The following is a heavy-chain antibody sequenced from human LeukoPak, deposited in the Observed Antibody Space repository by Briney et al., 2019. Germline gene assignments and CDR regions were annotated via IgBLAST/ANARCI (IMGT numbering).Heavy chain of an antibody. Sequence: GGSLRLSCVASGLTFNSHSMSWVRQAPGMGLEWVSVVSTNGDVTFYADSVKGRFTISRDNSKNTLFLQMNSLRAEDTAVYYCAKLSLSGRSQSADYWGQGTLVTVSS. J-gene: IGHJ4*02. CDR3: AKLSLSGRSQSADY. V-gene: IGHV3-23*01. CDR1: GLTFNSHS. CDR2: VSTNGDVT. D-gene: IGHD3-10*01.